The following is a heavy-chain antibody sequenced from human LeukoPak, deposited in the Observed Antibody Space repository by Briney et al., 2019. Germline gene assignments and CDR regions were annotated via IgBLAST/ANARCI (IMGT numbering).Heavy chain of an antibody. Sequence: PSETLSLTCSVSGGSLSGYYWTGIRQTPGKGLEWIAYIYYSGSTNYNPSLKSRVTISVDTSKNQFSLRLTSVTAADTAVYYCARLRGHDFLDYWGQGTLVTVSS. D-gene: IGHD3-3*01. V-gene: IGHV4-59*01. CDR2: IYYSGST. J-gene: IGHJ4*02. CDR1: GGSLSGYY. CDR3: ARLRGHDFLDY.